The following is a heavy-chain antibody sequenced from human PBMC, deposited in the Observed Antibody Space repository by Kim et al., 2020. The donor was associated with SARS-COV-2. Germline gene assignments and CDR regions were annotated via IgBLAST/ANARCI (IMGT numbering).Heavy chain of an antibody. V-gene: IGHV4-38-2*02. J-gene: IGHJ4*02. CDR2: IYHSGST. D-gene: IGHD1-26*01. CDR3: ARGEAVGATGFDY. Sequence: SETLSLTCTVSGYSISSGYYWGWIRQPPGKGLEWIGSIYHSGSTYYNPSLKSRVTISVDTSKNQFSLKLSSVTAADTAVYYCARGEAVGATGFDYWGQGTLVTVSS. CDR1: GYSISSGYY.